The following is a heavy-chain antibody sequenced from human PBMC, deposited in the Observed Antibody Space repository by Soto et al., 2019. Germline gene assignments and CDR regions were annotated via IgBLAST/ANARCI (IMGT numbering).Heavy chain of an antibody. CDR1: GCTFSDYY. V-gene: IGHV3-11*01. J-gene: IGHJ4*02. Sequence: GVSLRLSCAASGCTFSDYYMSWIRQAPGKGLEWVSYISSSGSTIYYADSVKGRFTISRDNAKNSLYLQMNSLRAEDTAVYYCARRRRDGYNFDYWGQGILVTVSS. CDR2: ISSSGSTI. CDR3: ARRRRDGYNFDY. D-gene: IGHD5-12*01.